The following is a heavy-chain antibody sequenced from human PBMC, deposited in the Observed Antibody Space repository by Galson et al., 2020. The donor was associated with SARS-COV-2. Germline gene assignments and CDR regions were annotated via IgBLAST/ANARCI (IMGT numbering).Heavy chain of an antibody. CDR3: ATELAARLFDY. CDR2: ISSAGSNK. CDR1: GFTFSSYA. D-gene: IGHD6-6*01. Sequence: GGSLRLSCAASGFTFSSYAMHWVRQAPGKGLEWVAVISSAGSNKYYAASVKGRFTISRDNSKNTLYLQMNSLRAEDTAVYYCATELAARLFDYWGQGTLVTVSS. J-gene: IGHJ4*02. V-gene: IGHV3-30*01.